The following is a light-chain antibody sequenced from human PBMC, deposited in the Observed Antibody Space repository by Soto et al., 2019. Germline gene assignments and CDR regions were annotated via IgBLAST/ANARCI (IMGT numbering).Light chain of an antibody. J-gene: IGKJ2*01. CDR1: QAISSH. Sequence: DVQLTKSPSFLSASVGDRVTITCRASQAISSHLAWYQQIPGKGPKLLIYAASTLQSGVPSRFSGSGSGTEFTLAISSLQSEDFATYHCQQVNGYPHTFGQGTKLEIK. CDR2: AAS. V-gene: IGKV1-9*01. CDR3: QQVNGYPHT.